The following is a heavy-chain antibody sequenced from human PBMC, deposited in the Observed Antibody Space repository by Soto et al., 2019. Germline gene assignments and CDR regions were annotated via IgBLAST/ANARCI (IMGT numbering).Heavy chain of an antibody. CDR1: GGSISSGDYY. CDR3: AKSTGTTTVWYDC. Sequence: SETLSLTCTVSGGSISSGDYYWSWIRQPPGKGLEWIGYIYYSGSTYYNPSLKSRVTISVDTSENTLYLQMNSLRAEDTAVYYCAKSTGTTTVWYDCWGQGTLVTVSS. V-gene: IGHV4-30-4*01. J-gene: IGHJ4*02. D-gene: IGHD3-10*01. CDR2: IYYSGST.